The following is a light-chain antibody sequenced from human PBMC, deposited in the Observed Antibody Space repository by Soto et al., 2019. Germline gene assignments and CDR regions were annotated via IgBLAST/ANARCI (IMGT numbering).Light chain of an antibody. J-gene: IGKJ3*01. CDR1: QSISIW. Sequence: DIQMTQSPSTLSASVGDRVTITCRASQSISIWLAWYQQKPGKAPKLLIYKASSLESGVPSRFSGSGSGTEFTLTISSLQPEDVATYYCQKYDSAPLFTFGPGTRVDVK. CDR3: QKYDSAPLFT. V-gene: IGKV1-5*03. CDR2: KAS.